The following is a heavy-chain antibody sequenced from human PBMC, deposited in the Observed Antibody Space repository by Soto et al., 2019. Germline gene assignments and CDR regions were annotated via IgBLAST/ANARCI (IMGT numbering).Heavy chain of an antibody. CDR2: INPSGGST. Sequence: ASVTVSCQASGYTFTGYYMHWVRQAPGQGLEWMGIINPSGGSTSYAQKFQGRVTMTRDTSTSTVYMELSSLRSEDTAVYYCARDGYYYRVGRYYYYGMDVWGQGTTVTVSS. CDR1: GYTFTGYY. D-gene: IGHD3-22*01. J-gene: IGHJ6*02. CDR3: ARDGYYYRVGRYYYYGMDV. V-gene: IGHV1-46*01.